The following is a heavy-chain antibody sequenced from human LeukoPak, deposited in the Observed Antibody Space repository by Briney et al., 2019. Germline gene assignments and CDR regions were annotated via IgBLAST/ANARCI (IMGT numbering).Heavy chain of an antibody. J-gene: IGHJ6*03. CDR3: ARSFLDYMDV. Sequence: PGGSLRLSCAASGFTFSSYSMNWVRQAPGKGLEWVSYISSSSSTIYYADSVKGRFTISRDNAKNSLYLQMNSLRAEDTAVYYCARSFLDYMDVWGKGTTVTVSS. CDR2: ISSSSSTI. D-gene: IGHD2/OR15-2a*01. V-gene: IGHV3-48*01. CDR1: GFTFSSYS.